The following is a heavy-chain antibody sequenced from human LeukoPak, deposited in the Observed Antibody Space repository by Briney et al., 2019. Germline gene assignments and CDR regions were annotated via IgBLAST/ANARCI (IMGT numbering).Heavy chain of an antibody. D-gene: IGHD2-8*01. CDR3: AKDLCWPNTVSHGDFDL. CDR1: EFTFSNHG. Sequence: SGGSLRLSCAPSEFTFSNHGISWVQQAPGKGLGCVSGISGSGGVTYDADSVKGRFTISRDNTKNTLYMQKNRVRAEDTGVYFCAKDLCWPNTVSHGDFDLWGQGSLVTVSS. J-gene: IGHJ4*02. CDR2: ISGSGGVT. V-gene: IGHV3-23*01.